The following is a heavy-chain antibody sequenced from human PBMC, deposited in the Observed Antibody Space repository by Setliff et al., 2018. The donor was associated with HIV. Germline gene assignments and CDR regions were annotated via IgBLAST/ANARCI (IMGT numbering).Heavy chain of an antibody. CDR1: GYTFTIYY. CDR3: ARDAFDYTAYYYSYMDV. V-gene: IGHV1-46*01. D-gene: IGHD4-4*01. Sequence: GASVKVSCKASGYTFTIYYIHWVRQAPGQGLEWMGIINPSGGSTTYAQKFQGRVTMTRDTSTSTVYMELSSLRSEDTAVYYCARDAFDYTAYYYSYMDVWGKGTTVTVSS. CDR2: INPSGGST. J-gene: IGHJ6*03.